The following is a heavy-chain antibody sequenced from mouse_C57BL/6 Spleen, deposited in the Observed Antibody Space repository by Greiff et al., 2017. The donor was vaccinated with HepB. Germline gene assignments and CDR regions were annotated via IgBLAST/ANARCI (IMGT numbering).Heavy chain of an antibody. D-gene: IGHD1-1*01. CDR3: ASSSTVVALYYAMDY. CDR1: GFPFSSYT. V-gene: IGHV5-9*01. Sequence: EVQLVESGGGLVKPGGSLKLSCAASGFPFSSYTMSWVRQTPEKRLEWVATISGGGGNTYYPDSVKGRFTISRDNAKKTLYLQMSSLRSEDTALYYCASSSTVVALYYAMDYWGQGTSVTVSS. J-gene: IGHJ4*01. CDR2: ISGGGGNT.